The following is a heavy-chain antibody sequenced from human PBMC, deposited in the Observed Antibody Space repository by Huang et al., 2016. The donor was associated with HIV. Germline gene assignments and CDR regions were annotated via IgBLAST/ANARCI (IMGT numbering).Heavy chain of an antibody. CDR3: AREIMISFGGPFDP. CDR2: INHRGTT. CDR1: GGAFSSDY. V-gene: IGHV4-34*01. Sequence: QVQLHQWGAGLLKPSETLSLTCAVYGGAFSSDYWNWIRPSPGKGLEWIGQINHRGTTTYNPDLKSRGTMSVDTSKKQFSLKLNAVTAADTAVYYCAREIMISFGGPFDPWGQGTLVTVSS. D-gene: IGHD3-16*01. J-gene: IGHJ5*02.